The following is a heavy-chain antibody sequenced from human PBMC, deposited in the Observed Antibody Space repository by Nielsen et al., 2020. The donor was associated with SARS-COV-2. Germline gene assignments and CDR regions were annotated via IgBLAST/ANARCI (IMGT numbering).Heavy chain of an antibody. CDR3: ATPRPGL. V-gene: IGHV3-23*01. Sequence: GGSLRLSCAASGFTFSSYGMHWVRQAPGKGLEWVSAITGSGGDTYYADSVKGRFTISRDNSRNTLYLQMNFLRAEDTAVYYCATPRPGLWGQGTLVTVSS. CDR1: GFTFSSYG. J-gene: IGHJ4*02. D-gene: IGHD6-6*01. CDR2: ITGSGGDT.